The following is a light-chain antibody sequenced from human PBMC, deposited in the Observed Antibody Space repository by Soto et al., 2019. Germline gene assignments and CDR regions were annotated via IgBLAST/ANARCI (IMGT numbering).Light chain of an antibody. CDR2: DAS. CDR1: QSISSW. J-gene: IGKJ2*01. Sequence: DIQMTQSPSTLSASVGDRVTITCRASQSISSWLAWYQQKPGKAPKLLIYDASSLQSGVPSRFSGSGSGTEFTLTISSLQPDDFATYDCQQYNTYSPETFGQGTKREIK. V-gene: IGKV1-5*01. CDR3: QQYNTYSPET.